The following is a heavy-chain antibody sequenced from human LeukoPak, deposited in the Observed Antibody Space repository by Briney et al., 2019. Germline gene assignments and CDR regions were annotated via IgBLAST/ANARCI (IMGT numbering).Heavy chain of an antibody. V-gene: IGHV4-34*01. Sequence: TSETLSLTCAVYGGSFSGYYWSWIRQPPGKGLEWIGEINHSGSTNYNPSLKSRVTISVDTSKNQFSPKLSSVTAADTAVYYCARGLTHLGYCSSTSCYGNYFDYWGQGTLVTVSS. D-gene: IGHD2-2*01. CDR3: ARGLTHLGYCSSTSCYGNYFDY. CDR1: GGSFSGYY. CDR2: INHSGST. J-gene: IGHJ4*02.